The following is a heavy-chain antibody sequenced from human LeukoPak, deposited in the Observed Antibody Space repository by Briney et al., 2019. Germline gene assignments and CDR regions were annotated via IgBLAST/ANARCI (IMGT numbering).Heavy chain of an antibody. V-gene: IGHV1-3*01. CDR1: GYTFTSYA. CDR3: ARGSLASSGWYVLGY. J-gene: IGHJ4*02. D-gene: IGHD6-19*01. Sequence: ASVKVSCKASGYTFTSYAMHWVRQAPGQRLEWMGWINAGNGNTKYSQKFQGRVTITRDTSASTAYMGLSSLRSEDTAVYYCARGSLASSGWYVLGYWGQGTLVTVSS. CDR2: INAGNGNT.